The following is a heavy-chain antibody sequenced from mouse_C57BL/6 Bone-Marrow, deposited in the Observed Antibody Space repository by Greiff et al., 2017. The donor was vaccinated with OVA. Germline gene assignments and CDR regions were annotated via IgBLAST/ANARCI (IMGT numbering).Heavy chain of an antibody. CDR3: ATLLDPY. D-gene: IGHD2-10*01. Sequence: VQLQQSGAELVRPGASVKLSCTASGFNIKDDYMHWVKQRPEQGLEWIGWIDPENGDTEYASKFQGKATITADTSSNTAYLQLSSLTSEDTAVDYCATLLDPYWGQGTLVTVSA. CDR1: GFNIKDDY. CDR2: IDPENGDT. J-gene: IGHJ3*01. V-gene: IGHV14-4*01.